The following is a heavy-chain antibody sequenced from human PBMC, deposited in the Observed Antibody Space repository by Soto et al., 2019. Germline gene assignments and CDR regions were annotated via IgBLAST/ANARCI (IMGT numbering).Heavy chain of an antibody. V-gene: IGHV4-59*08. CDR3: ARGRHWFGP. CDR2: ISDRGDI. Sequence: SAPLSLTSTVSCISITSSYWNWFRQSPGKGLEWIGQISDRGDINYNPPLESRVAISTDTSKNQVSLTLTAVNAADTAVYFCARGRHWFGPWGQGTLVTGSS. CDR1: CISITSSY. J-gene: IGHJ5*02.